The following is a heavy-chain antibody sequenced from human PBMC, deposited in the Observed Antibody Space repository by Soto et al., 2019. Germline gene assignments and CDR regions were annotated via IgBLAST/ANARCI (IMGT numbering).Heavy chain of an antibody. CDR3: AREVRPTDWFDP. Sequence: QVQLVESGGGLVKPGGSLRLSCAASGFTFSAFYMSWIRQAPGKGLEWVSCISDSGSTIYYADSVKGRFTISRDNAKNSLYLQMNSLRAEDTAVYYCAREVRPTDWFDPWGQGTLVTVSS. V-gene: IGHV3-11*01. J-gene: IGHJ5*02. D-gene: IGHD6-25*01. CDR1: GFTFSAFY. CDR2: ISDSGSTI.